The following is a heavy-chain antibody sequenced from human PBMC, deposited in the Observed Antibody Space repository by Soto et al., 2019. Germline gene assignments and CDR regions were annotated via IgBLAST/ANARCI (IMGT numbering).Heavy chain of an antibody. Sequence: PSETLSLTCSVSGGTISSSSYFWGWIRQPPGKGLEWIGSIYYSGSTYYNPSLKSRLTISVDTSKNQFSLKLSSVTAADTAVYYCARDAMTTVIPYYYYYGMDVWGQGTTVTVSS. V-gene: IGHV4-39*07. CDR3: ARDAMTTVIPYYYYYGMDV. J-gene: IGHJ6*02. CDR1: GGTISSSSYF. D-gene: IGHD4-17*01. CDR2: IYYSGST.